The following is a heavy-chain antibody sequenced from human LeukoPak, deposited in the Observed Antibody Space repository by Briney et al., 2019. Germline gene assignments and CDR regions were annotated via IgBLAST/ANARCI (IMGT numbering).Heavy chain of an antibody. D-gene: IGHD3-22*01. V-gene: IGHV3-7*01. CDR2: IKQDGSEK. CDR3: ARDSSYYDSSGRSYYYYGMDV. J-gene: IGHJ6*02. CDR1: GFTFSSYW. Sequence: GGSLRLSCAASGFTFSSYWMSWVRQAPGKGLEWVANIKQDGSEKYYVDSVKGRFTISSDNAKNSLYLQMNSLRAEDTAVYYCARDSSYYDSSGRSYYYYGMDVWGQGTTVTVSS.